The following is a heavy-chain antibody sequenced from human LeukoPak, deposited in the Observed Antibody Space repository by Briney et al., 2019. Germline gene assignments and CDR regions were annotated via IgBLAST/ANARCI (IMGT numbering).Heavy chain of an antibody. V-gene: IGHV1-2*02. Sequence: ASVKVSCKASEYTFTGYYMHWVRQAPGQGLEWMGWINPNSGGTNYAQKFQGRVTMTRDTSISTAYMELSRLRSDDTAVYYCARDRRGYSYPYHLDYWGQGTLVTVSS. D-gene: IGHD5-18*01. CDR2: INPNSGGT. CDR3: ARDRRGYSYPYHLDY. CDR1: EYTFTGYY. J-gene: IGHJ4*02.